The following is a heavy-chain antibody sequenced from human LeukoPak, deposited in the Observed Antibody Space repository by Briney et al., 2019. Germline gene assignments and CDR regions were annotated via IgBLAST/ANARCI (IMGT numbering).Heavy chain of an antibody. D-gene: IGHD5-12*01. V-gene: IGHV3-49*03. CDR3: TRDDGYDSRYYFDY. J-gene: IGHJ4*02. CDR2: IRSKAYGGTT. CDR1: GFTFSDYY. Sequence: GGSLRLSCAASGFTFSDYYMSWIRQAPGKGLEWVGFIRSKAYGGTTEYAASVKGRFTISRDDSKSIAYLQMNSLKTEDTAVYYCTRDDGYDSRYYFDYWGQGTLVTVSS.